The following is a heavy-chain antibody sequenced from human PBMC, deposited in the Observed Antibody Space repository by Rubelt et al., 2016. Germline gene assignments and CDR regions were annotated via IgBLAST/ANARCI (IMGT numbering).Heavy chain of an antibody. D-gene: IGHD2-8*01. CDR3: AKVKWVS. CDR1: GFTFSYYW. J-gene: IGHJ4*02. V-gene: IGHV3-74*01. CDR2: IGGDGSST. Sequence: EVQLVQSGGGLVQPGGSLRLSCAASGFTFSYYWMHWVRQAPGKGLVWVSRIGGDGSSTSYADSVTGRFTSSRDNAKNTVYLQMNRLTDEDTAVYYCAKVKWVSWGQGTLVTVSS.